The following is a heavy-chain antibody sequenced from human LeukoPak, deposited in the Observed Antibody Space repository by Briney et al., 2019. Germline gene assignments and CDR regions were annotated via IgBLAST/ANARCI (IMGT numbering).Heavy chain of an antibody. Sequence: SETLSLTCTVSGGSINNYYWSWIRQPPGKGLEWIGYIYYSGTTNYNPSLKSRVTISVDTSKNQFSLKLSSVTAADTAGYLCARLRREGSVDFDYWGQGTLVTVSS. D-gene: IGHD6-19*01. V-gene: IGHV4-59*08. CDR2: IYYSGTT. CDR3: ARLRREGSVDFDY. CDR1: GGSINNYY. J-gene: IGHJ4*02.